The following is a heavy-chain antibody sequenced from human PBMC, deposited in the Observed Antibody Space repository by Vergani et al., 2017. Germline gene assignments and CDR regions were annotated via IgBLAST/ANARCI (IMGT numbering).Heavy chain of an antibody. CDR3: ARAGDRGIAARPSHSYYYYYMDV. V-gene: IGHV3-9*01. D-gene: IGHD6-6*01. Sequence: EVQLVESGGGLVQPGRSLRLSCAASGFTFDDYAMHWVRQAPGKGLEWVSGISWNSGSIGYADSVKGRFTISRHNSKNTLYLQMNSLRAEDTAVYYCARAGDRGIAARPSHSYYYYYMDVWGKGTTVTVSS. J-gene: IGHJ6*03. CDR2: ISWNSGSI. CDR1: GFTFDDYA.